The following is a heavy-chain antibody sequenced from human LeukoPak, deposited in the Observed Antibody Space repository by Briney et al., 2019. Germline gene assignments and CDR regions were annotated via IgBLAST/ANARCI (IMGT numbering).Heavy chain of an antibody. CDR2: ISGSGGST. CDR3: ARDSMIVVVVDAFDI. V-gene: IGHV3-23*01. J-gene: IGHJ3*02. CDR1: GFTFSSYA. Sequence: SGGSLRLSCAASGFTFSSYAMSWVRQAPGKGLEWVSAISGSGGSTYYADSVKGRFTISRDNSKNMLYLQMNSLRAEDTAVYYCARDSMIVVVVDAFDIWGQGTMVTVSS. D-gene: IGHD3-22*01.